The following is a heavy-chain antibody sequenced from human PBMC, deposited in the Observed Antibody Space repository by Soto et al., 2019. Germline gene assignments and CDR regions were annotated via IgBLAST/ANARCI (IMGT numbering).Heavy chain of an antibody. D-gene: IGHD3-10*01. CDR1: GDSISSGNW. J-gene: IGHJ4*02. Sequence: PSETLSLTCAVSGDSISSGNWWSWVRQPPGKGLEWIGEIYHSGSTNYNPSLKSRVTISVDKPKNQFSLKLSSVTAADTAVYYCARQYYFGSGIYYNRPFDFWGQGTLVT. V-gene: IGHV4-4*02. CDR3: ARQYYFGSGIYYNRPFDF. CDR2: IYHSGST.